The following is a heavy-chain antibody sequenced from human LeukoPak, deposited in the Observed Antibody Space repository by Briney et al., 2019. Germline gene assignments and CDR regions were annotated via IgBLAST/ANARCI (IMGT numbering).Heavy chain of an antibody. J-gene: IGHJ4*02. CDR3: ARAASAWSIDY. Sequence: PGGSLRLSCAASGFTFSTYWMHWFRQAPGKGLVWVSRIVTDGSTTNYADSVKGRFTISRDNAKNTLYQQMNSLRADDTAVYYCARAASAWSIDYWGQGSLVTVSS. V-gene: IGHV3-74*01. D-gene: IGHD3-16*01. CDR2: IVTDGSTT. CDR1: GFTFSTYW.